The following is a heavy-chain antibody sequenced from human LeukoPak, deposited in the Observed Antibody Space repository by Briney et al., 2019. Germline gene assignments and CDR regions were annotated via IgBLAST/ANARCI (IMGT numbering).Heavy chain of an antibody. CDR2: IYPADSNT. Sequence: GESLKISCKASGYSFTTYWIDWVRQMTGKGLEWMGIIYPADSNTRYSPSFQGQVTISADRSISTPYLQWSSLEASALAIDYWARGSHASGCLPDYGGQGTLVTASS. CDR1: GYSFTTYW. J-gene: IGHJ4*02. V-gene: IGHV5-51*01. CDR3: ARGSHASGCLPDY. D-gene: IGHD3-10*01.